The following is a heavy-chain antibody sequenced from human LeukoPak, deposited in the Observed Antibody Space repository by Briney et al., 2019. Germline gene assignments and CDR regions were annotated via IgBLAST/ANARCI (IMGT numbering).Heavy chain of an antibody. CDR2: ISSGGNSI. Sequence: PGGSLRLSCAASGFTFSTYEMNWVRQAPGKGLEWLSYISSGGNSIDYADSVKGRFAISRDNAKNSLYLQMNSLRAEDTAVYYCASGYYDSTGYYRYYFDYWGQGTLVTVSS. CDR3: ASGYYDSTGYYRYYFDY. J-gene: IGHJ4*02. CDR1: GFTFSTYE. V-gene: IGHV3-48*03. D-gene: IGHD3-22*01.